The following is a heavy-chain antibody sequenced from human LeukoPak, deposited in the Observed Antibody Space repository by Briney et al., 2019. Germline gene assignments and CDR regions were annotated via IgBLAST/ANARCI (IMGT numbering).Heavy chain of an antibody. J-gene: IGHJ4*02. V-gene: IGHV1-24*01. CDR3: ATSLPPAYYYDSSGYYYV. CDR1: GYTLTELS. CDR2: FDPEDGET. D-gene: IGHD3-22*01. Sequence: GASVKVSCKVSGYTLTELSMHWVRQAPGKGLEWMGGFDPEDGETIYAQKFQGRVTMTEDTSTGTAYMELSSLRSEDTAVYYCATSLPPAYYYDSSGYYYVWGQGTLVTVSS.